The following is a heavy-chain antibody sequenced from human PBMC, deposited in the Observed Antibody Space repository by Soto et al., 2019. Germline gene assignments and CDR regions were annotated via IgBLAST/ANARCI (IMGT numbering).Heavy chain of an antibody. CDR1: GYSFTRYW. J-gene: IGHJ5*02. CDR3: ARLLCSSSLSGPWFDP. D-gene: IGHD6-6*01. Sequence: EVQLVPSGAEVKKPGESLKISCKGSGYSFTRYWIGWVRQMPGKGLEWMGIIYPGDSDTRYSPSFKGQVTISAVKSISTAYLQWSSLKASDTAMYYCARLLCSSSLSGPWFDPWGQGPLVTVSS. CDR2: IYPGDSDT. V-gene: IGHV5-51*03.